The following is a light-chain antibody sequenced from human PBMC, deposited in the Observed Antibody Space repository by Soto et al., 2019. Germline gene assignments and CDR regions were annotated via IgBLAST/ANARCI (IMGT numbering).Light chain of an antibody. CDR3: QQADTFPLS. CDR2: AAS. Sequence: IKMTQSPYSVSASVGDRVTITCRESQDISNWLSWYQQRPGKAHKLLIYAASTLQSGVPSSFSGSASRTDSTLIITSLQPEDIATYYCQQADTFPLSFGGGTKVEIK. CDR1: QDISNW. J-gene: IGKJ4*01. V-gene: IGKV1-12*01.